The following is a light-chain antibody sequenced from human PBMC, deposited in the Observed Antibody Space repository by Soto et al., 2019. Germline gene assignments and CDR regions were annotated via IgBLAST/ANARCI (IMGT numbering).Light chain of an antibody. Sequence: QSALTQPASVSGSPGQSITISCTGSSSDVGAYRYVSWFQQHPGRAPKLIIYEVSNRPSGVSDRFSGSKSGNPASLTISGLKAEDEADYHCSSYTTTTAWVFGGGTKLTVL. CDR2: EVS. CDR1: SSDVGAYRY. V-gene: IGLV2-14*01. CDR3: SSYTTTTAWV. J-gene: IGLJ3*02.